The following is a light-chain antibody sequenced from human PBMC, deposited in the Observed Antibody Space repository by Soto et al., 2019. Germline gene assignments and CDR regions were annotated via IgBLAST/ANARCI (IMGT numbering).Light chain of an antibody. V-gene: IGKV3-15*01. CDR2: DAS. Sequence: EIVMTQSPATLSVSPGERATLSCRASQSVNSNLAWYRQKPGQAPRLLISDASTRATGAPARCSGGGSGTAFSPTISSLQSEDSGIFYCQQYNFWPPLTFGGGTKVEIK. CDR3: QQYNFWPPLT. J-gene: IGKJ4*01. CDR1: QSVNSN.